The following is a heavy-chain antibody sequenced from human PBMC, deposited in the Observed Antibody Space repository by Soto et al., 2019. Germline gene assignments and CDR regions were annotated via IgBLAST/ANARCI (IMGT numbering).Heavy chain of an antibody. V-gene: IGHV3-7*02. Sequence: SGFTFSSYWMSWVRQAPGKGLEWVANIKQDGSIKGYADSVKCRFTISRDNAKNTLYLQMNSLSAEDTAVYYCARRDQIAYYYGMDVWGQGTTVTVSS. CDR1: GFTFSSYW. CDR2: IKQDGSIK. J-gene: IGHJ6*02. CDR3: ARRDQIAYYYGMDV. D-gene: IGHD2-21*01.